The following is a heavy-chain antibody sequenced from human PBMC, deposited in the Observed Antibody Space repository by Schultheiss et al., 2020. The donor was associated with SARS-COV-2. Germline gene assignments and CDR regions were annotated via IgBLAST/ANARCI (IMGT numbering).Heavy chain of an antibody. V-gene: IGHV3-53*04. D-gene: IGHD5-18*01. Sequence: GGSLRLSCAASGFTFSSYAMSWVRQAPGKGLLWVSVIYSGGSTYYADSVKGRFTISRHNSKNTLYLQMNSLRAEDTAVYYCARGFADTAMVPVWYFDLWGRGTLVTVSS. J-gene: IGHJ2*01. CDR3: ARGFADTAMVPVWYFDL. CDR1: GFTFSSYA. CDR2: IYSGGST.